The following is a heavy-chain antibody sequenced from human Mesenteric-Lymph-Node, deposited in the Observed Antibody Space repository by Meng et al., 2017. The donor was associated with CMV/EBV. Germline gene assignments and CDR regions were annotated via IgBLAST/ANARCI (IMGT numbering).Heavy chain of an antibody. CDR1: GGTFSSNA. V-gene: IGHV1-69*05. CDR2: IIPLLGTV. D-gene: IGHD3-3*02. CDR3: ARAHDSISNPYFDF. J-gene: IGHJ4*02. Sequence: ASGGTFSSNAISWVGQAPGHGLEWMVGIIPLLGTVNYAQKFQGRITSTTDESTSTGYMELSSLRSEDTAVYYCARAHDSISNPYFDFWGQGTLVTVSS.